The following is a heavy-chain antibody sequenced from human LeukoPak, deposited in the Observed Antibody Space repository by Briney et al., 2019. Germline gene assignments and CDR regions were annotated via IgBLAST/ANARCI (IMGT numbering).Heavy chain of an antibody. J-gene: IGHJ4*02. Sequence: SGGSLRLSCAASGFTFSPYWMKWVRQAPGKGLEWVSRINSDGTVTSYADSVKGRFTVSRDNAKNTLHLHMNSLRAEDTAVYYCAKDQKWGPADYYFDSWGQGTLVTVSS. D-gene: IGHD2-2*01. V-gene: IGHV3-74*01. CDR3: AKDQKWGPADYYFDS. CDR2: INSDGTVT. CDR1: GFTFSPYW.